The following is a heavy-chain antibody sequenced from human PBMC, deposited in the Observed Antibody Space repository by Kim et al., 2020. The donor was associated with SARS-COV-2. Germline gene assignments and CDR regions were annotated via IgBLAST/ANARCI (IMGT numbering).Heavy chain of an antibody. CDR2: DP. CDR3: ARRSGWYFDY. J-gene: IGHJ4*02. D-gene: IGHD6-19*01. Sequence: DPRYSPYFQGQVTISADKSISTAYLQWSSLKASDTAMYYCARRSGWYFDYWGQGTLVTVSS. V-gene: IGHV5-51*01.